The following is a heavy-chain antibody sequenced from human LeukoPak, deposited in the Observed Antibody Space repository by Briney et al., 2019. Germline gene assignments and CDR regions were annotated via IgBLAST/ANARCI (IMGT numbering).Heavy chain of an antibody. CDR2: INSEGSST. CDR3: ARIPGGSGSQYDY. V-gene: IGHV3-74*01. D-gene: IGHD3-10*01. CDR1: GFTFSSYW. J-gene: IGHJ4*02. Sequence: GGSLRLSCAASGFTFSSYWMHWVRQAPGTGLVWVSRINSEGSSTFYADSVKGRFTTSRDNAENTVYLQMNSLRADDTAVYYCARIPGGSGSQYDYWGQGTLVIVSS.